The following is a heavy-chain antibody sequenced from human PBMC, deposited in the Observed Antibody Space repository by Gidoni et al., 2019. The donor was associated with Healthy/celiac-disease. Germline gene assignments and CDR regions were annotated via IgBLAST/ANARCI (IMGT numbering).Heavy chain of an antibody. CDR2: IYHSGST. Sequence: TCAVSGGSISSSNWWSWVRQPPGKGLEWIGEIYHSGSTNYNPSLKSRVTIPVDKSKNQFSLKLSSVTAADTAVYYCARDQVTMVRGVISRYWYFDLWGRGTLVTVSS. J-gene: IGHJ2*01. V-gene: IGHV4-4*02. CDR3: ARDQVTMVRGVISRYWYFDL. D-gene: IGHD3-10*01. CDR1: GGSISSSNW.